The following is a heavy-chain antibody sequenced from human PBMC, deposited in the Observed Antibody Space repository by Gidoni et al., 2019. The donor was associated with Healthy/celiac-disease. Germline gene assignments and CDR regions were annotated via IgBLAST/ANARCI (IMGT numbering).Heavy chain of an antibody. Sequence: EVQLVESGGGLVKPGGSLRLSCAASGFTFSSYIMHRVLQAPGKGLEWVSSISSSSSDIDYADSVKGRFTISRDNAKNSLYLQMNSLRAEDTAVYYCARSCRGYCSGGSCYSDYYYYYMDVWGKGTTVTVSS. CDR2: ISSSSSDI. CDR3: ARSCRGYCSGGSCYSDYYYYYMDV. V-gene: IGHV3-21*01. J-gene: IGHJ6*03. D-gene: IGHD2-15*01. CDR1: GFTFSSYI.